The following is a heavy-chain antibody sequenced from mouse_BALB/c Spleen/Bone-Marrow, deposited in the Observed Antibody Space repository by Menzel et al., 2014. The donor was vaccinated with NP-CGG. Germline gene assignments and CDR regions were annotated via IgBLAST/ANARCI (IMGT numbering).Heavy chain of an antibody. CDR3: ARDMCDGLRWYFDV. V-gene: IGHV7-3*02. CDR2: IRNKANGYTT. Sequence: EVKLVESGGGLVQPGGSLRLSCATSGFTFTDYYMSWVRQPPGKALEWLGFIRNKANGYTTDYSASVKGRFTISRGNSQSILYLQMNTLRAEDSATYYCARDMCDGLRWYFDVWGAGTTVTVSS. CDR1: GFTFTDYY. D-gene: IGHD2-3*01. J-gene: IGHJ1*01.